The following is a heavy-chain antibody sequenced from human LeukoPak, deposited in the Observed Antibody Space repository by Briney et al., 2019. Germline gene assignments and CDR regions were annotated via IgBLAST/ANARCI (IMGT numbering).Heavy chain of an antibody. Sequence: PGGSLRLSCAASGFTFSSYRMNWVRQAPGKGLEWVSYISSSSSITHYADSVKGRFTISRDNAKNSLYLQMNSLRAEDTAVYYCTRGQELTMIHWGQGTLVTVSS. J-gene: IGHJ4*02. CDR1: GFTFSSYR. V-gene: IGHV3-48*04. D-gene: IGHD3-22*01. CDR2: ISSSSSIT. CDR3: TRGQELTMIH.